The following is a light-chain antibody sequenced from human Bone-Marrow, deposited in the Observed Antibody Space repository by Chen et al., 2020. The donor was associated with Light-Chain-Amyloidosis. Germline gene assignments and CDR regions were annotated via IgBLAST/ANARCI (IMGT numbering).Light chain of an antibody. Sequence: QSALTQPASVSGSPGQSITISCTGTSSDVGGDNHVSWYQQHPDKAPKLMIYEVTDRPSWVPVRFAGSKADNAAAVTISGLQAEDEAEYCGSWWTITGTLVFGSGTRVTVL. J-gene: IGLJ1*01. CDR3: SWWTITGTLV. CDR1: SSDVGGDNH. CDR2: EVT. V-gene: IGLV2-14*01.